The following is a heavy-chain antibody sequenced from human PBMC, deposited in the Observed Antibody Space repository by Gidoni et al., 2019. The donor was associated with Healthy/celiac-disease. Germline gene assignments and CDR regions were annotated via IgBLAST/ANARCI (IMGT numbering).Heavy chain of an antibody. V-gene: IGHV5-10-1*03. CDR2: IDPSDSYT. D-gene: IGHD6-19*01. CDR1: GYSFPSYW. Sequence: EVQLVQSGAELKKPGDSLRISCKGSGYSFPSYWISWVRQMPGKGLEWMGRIDPSDSYTNYSPSFQGHVTISADKSISTAYLQWSSLKASDTAMYYCAREKAVAGPPGYFDYWGQGTLVTVSS. J-gene: IGHJ4*02. CDR3: AREKAVAGPPGYFDY.